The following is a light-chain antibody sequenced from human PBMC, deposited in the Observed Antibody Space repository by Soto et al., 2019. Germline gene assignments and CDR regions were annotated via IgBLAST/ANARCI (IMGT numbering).Light chain of an antibody. CDR1: SSDVGGYNY. J-gene: IGLJ3*02. Sequence: QSALTQPASVSGSPGQSITISCTGTSSDVGGYNYVSWYQQHPGKAPKVMIYEVSNRPSGVSNRFSGSKSGNTASLTISGLQAEDEADYYCSSYTSSTNPWVFGGGTKLTVL. V-gene: IGLV2-14*01. CDR3: SSYTSSTNPWV. CDR2: EVS.